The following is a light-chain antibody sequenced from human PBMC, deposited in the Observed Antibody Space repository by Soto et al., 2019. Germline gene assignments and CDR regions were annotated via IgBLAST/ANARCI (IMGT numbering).Light chain of an antibody. V-gene: IGKV1-5*01. Sequence: DIQMTQSPSTLSASVGDRVTITCRGSQSVDSWLAWYQQKPGKAPKLLIYDASSLESGVPSRYSGSRSGTRFTLTISSLQSDDSATYYCQQYDTYWETFGQGTKVEIK. CDR1: QSVDSW. CDR2: DAS. CDR3: QQYDTYWET. J-gene: IGKJ1*01.